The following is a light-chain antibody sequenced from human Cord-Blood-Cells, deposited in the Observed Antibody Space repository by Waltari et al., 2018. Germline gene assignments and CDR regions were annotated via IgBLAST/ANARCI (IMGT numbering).Light chain of an antibody. Sequence: DIQMTQSPSSLSASVGDRVTITCRASQSISSYLNWYQQKPGKAPKLLIYAASSLRSGVPSRFIGSGSGTDFTLTISSLQPEDFATYYCQQSYSTLSYTFGQGTKLEIK. CDR2: AAS. CDR1: QSISSY. CDR3: QQSYSTLSYT. V-gene: IGKV1-39*01. J-gene: IGKJ2*01.